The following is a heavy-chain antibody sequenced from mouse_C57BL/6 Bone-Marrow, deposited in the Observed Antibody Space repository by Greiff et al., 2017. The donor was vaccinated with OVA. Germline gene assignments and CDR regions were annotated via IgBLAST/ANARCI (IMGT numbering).Heavy chain of an antibody. D-gene: IGHD6-5*01. CDR3: ARSYYYFDY. CDR1: GFTFSSYG. J-gene: IGHJ2*01. Sequence: KLVESGGDLVKPGGSLKLSCAASGFTFSSYGMSWVRQTPDKRLEWVATISSGGSYTYYPDSVKGRFTISRDNAKNTLYLQMSSLKSEDTAMYYCARSYYYFDYWGQGTTLTVSS. V-gene: IGHV5-6*02. CDR2: ISSGGSYT.